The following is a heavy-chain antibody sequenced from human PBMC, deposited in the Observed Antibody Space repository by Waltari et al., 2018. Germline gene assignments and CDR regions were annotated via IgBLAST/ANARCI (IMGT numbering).Heavy chain of an antibody. J-gene: IGHJ4*02. Sequence: EVQLLESGGGLVQPGGSLRLSCSGVTFSSYAMSWVRQAPGMGLELVSVLYHDVTTHYVDSVEGRFTISRDHSDNTLHLQMSSLRAEDTAVYYCAESRAAAGLDSWGQGTLVTVSS. CDR2: LYHDVTT. D-gene: IGHD6-13*01. CDR1: GVTFSSYA. CDR3: AESRAAAGLDS. V-gene: IGHV3-23*03.